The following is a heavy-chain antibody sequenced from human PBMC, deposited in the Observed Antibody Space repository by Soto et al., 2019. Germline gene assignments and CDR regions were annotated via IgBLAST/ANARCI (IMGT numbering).Heavy chain of an antibody. Sequence: RNSGSASVLAPGSKWMYWVRQAQGKGLVWVSRIDPYDTGITYADSVKGRFTISRDNAKNTLYLQMNSLRAEDTAVYYCLMIRRPPRATLCPDTTLSDL. CDR3: LMIRRPPRATLCPDTTLSDL. CDR1: VLAPGSKW. D-gene: IGHD1-26*01. J-gene: IGHJ2*01. CDR2: IDPYDTGI. V-gene: IGHV3-74*01.